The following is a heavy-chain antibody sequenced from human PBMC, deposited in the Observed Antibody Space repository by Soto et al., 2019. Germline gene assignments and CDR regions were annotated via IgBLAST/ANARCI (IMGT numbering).Heavy chain of an antibody. D-gene: IGHD4-17*01. Sequence: GESLKISCKGSGYSFNNYWIAWVRQMPGKGLEWMGITFPGGSDTVYSPSFQGQVTISVDRSINTAYLQRSGLKASDTAMYYCATQIGLHGVSRSFDYWGQGTLVTVSS. V-gene: IGHV5-51*01. J-gene: IGHJ4*02. CDR1: GYSFNNYW. CDR2: TFPGGSDT. CDR3: ATQIGLHGVSRSFDY.